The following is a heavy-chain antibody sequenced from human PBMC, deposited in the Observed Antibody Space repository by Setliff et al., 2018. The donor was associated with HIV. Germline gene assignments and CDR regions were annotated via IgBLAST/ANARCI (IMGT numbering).Heavy chain of an antibody. CDR3: SRQGGRGEILRFGESGYYYYMDV. Sequence: GESLKISCEGSGYSFTSNWIGWVRQMPGKGLEWMGIIHPVDSDTRYSPSFQGQVTISAYKSTGTAYLQWSRLRASDTAMYYWSRQGGRGEILRFGESGYYYYMDVWGKGTTVTVSS. V-gene: IGHV5-51*01. CDR2: IHPVDSDT. D-gene: IGHD3-10*01. J-gene: IGHJ6*03. CDR1: GYSFTSNW.